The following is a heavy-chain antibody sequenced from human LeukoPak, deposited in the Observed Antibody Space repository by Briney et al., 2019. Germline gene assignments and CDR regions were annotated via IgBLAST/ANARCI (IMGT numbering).Heavy chain of an antibody. CDR3: ARHDDFLSAYNY. Sequence: SETLSLTCAVSGSSINSDYWWTWVRQSPGKGLEWIGEIYHTGSVNYNLSLESRVTISRDRSKNQFSLMLRSVTAADTAVYYFARHDDFLSAYNYWGQGMLVTVSS. J-gene: IGHJ4*02. CDR2: IYHTGSV. D-gene: IGHD3-3*01. CDR1: GSSINSDYW. V-gene: IGHV4-4*02.